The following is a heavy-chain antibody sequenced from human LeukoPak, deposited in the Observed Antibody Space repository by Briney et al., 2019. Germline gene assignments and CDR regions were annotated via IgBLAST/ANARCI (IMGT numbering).Heavy chain of an antibody. D-gene: IGHD3-3*01. CDR2: ISSSSSYI. V-gene: IGHV3-21*01. Sequence: GGSLRLSCAASGFTFSSYSMNWVRQAPGKGLEWVSSISSSSSYIYYADSVKGRFTISRDNAKNSLYLQMNSLRAEDTAVYYCAREETWLVNTDFWSGYPSYYGMDVWGQGTTVTVSS. CDR1: GFTFSSYS. J-gene: IGHJ6*02. CDR3: AREETWLVNTDFWSGYPSYYGMDV.